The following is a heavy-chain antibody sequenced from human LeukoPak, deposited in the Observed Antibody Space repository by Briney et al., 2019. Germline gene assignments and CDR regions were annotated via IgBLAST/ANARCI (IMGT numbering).Heavy chain of an antibody. CDR2: ISGSGGST. Sequence: GGSLRLSCAASGFTFSSYAMSWVRQAPGKGLEWVSDISGSGGSTYYADSVKGRFTISRDNSKNTLYLQMNSLRAEDTAVYYCARDLSLRYFDWLSPGGAFDIWGQGTMVTVSS. CDR3: ARDLSLRYFDWLSPGGAFDI. J-gene: IGHJ3*02. V-gene: IGHV3-23*01. D-gene: IGHD3-9*01. CDR1: GFTFSSYA.